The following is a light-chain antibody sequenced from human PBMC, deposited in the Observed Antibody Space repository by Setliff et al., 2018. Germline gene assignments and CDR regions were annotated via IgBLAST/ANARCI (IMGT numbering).Light chain of an antibody. CDR3: SSYTSSRTKV. Sequence: QSALTQPASVSGSPGQSITISCTGTSSDVGGYNYVSWYLQYPGKAPKLMIYEVSNRPSGVSNRFSGSKSGITASLTISGLQAEDEGDYYCSSYTSSRTKVFGSGTKVTVL. J-gene: IGLJ1*01. CDR1: SSDVGGYNY. V-gene: IGLV2-14*01. CDR2: EVS.